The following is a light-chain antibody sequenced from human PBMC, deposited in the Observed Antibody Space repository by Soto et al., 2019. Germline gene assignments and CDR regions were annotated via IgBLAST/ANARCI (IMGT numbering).Light chain of an antibody. V-gene: IGLV2-14*01. CDR3: SSYTSSSSGV. Sequence: QPVRTRPASVSGSPGHGIPITCTGTSSDVGGYNYVSWYQQHPGRAPKLMIYDVSIRPSGVSNRFSGSKSGNTASLTISGLQAEDEADYYCSSYTSSSSGVFRTGNEVPVL. J-gene: IGLJ1*01. CDR2: DVS. CDR1: SSDVGGYNY.